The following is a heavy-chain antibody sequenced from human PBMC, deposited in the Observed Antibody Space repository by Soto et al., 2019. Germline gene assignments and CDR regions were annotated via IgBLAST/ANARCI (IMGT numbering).Heavy chain of an antibody. D-gene: IGHD3-3*01. Sequence: SETLSLTCTVSGGSISSSSYYWGWIRQPPGKGLEWIGSIYYSGSTYYNPSLKSRVTISVDTSKNQFSLKLSSVTAADTAVYYCARPYDFWGQGAFDIWGQGTMVTVSS. J-gene: IGHJ3*02. CDR1: GGSISSSSYY. V-gene: IGHV4-39*01. CDR2: IYYSGST. CDR3: ARPYDFWGQGAFDI.